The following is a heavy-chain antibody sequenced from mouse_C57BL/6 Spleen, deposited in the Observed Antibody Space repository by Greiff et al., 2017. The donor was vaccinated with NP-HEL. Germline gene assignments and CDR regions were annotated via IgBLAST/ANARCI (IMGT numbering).Heavy chain of an antibody. CDR1: GYTFTSYW. CDR2: IDPSDSYT. Sequence: VQLQQSGAELVMPGASVKLSCKASGYTFTSYWMHWVKQRPGQGLEWIGEIDPSDSYTNYNQKFKGKSTLTVDKYSSTAYMKLSSLTSEDSAVYYCAYGNDDDYYAMDYWGQGPSVPVSS. CDR3: AYGNDDDYYAMDY. J-gene: IGHJ4*01. D-gene: IGHD2-2*01. V-gene: IGHV1-69*01.